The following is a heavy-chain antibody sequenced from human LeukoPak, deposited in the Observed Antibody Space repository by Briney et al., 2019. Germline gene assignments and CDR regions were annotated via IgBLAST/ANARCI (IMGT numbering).Heavy chain of an antibody. V-gene: IGHV3-74*01. CDR3: ARNNGMDV. J-gene: IGHJ6*02. Sequence: GGSLRLSCTASGFSFSGHWMHWARQLPGKGLVWVSRISPTGSTTSYADSVKGRFTVSRDNAKNTLYLQVNNLRAEDTALYHCARNNGMDVWGQGTTVIVSS. CDR1: GFSFSGHW. CDR2: ISPTGSTT.